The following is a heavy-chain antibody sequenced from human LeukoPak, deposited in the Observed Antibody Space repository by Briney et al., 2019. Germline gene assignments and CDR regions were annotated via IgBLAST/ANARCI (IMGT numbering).Heavy chain of an antibody. CDR1: GGSISSYY. D-gene: IGHD4-11*01. V-gene: IGHV4-59*01. Sequence: PSETLSLTCTVSGGSISSYYWSWIRQPPGKGLEWIGYIYYSGSTNHNPSLKSRVTISVDTSKNQFSLKLSSVTAADTAVYYCARVAPYSNYEIDYWGQGTLVTVSS. CDR2: IYYSGST. J-gene: IGHJ4*02. CDR3: ARVAPYSNYEIDY.